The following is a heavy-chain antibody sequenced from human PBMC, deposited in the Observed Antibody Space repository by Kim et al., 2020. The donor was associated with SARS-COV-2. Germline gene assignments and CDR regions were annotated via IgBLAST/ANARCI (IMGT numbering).Heavy chain of an antibody. V-gene: IGHV1-2*02. J-gene: IGHJ4*02. CDR3: ARETGYSSSWGFDY. D-gene: IGHD6-13*01. Sequence: AQKFQGRVTMTRDTSISTAYMELSRLRSDDTAVYYCARETGYSSSWGFDYWGQGTLVTVSS.